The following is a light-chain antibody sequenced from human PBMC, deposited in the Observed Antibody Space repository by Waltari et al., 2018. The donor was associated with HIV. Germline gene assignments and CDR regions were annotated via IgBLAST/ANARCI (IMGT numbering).Light chain of an antibody. Sequence: EIVLTQSPANMYLSAGERSSRPCNASQTLTSTSLAWYQQRPGQAPGLLIYGASSRVTGSPDRFSGSGAETDFSLNITRLQPEYCAMYYCQQYGRSPTAFGGGTNVQMK. CDR2: GAS. CDR3: QQYGRSPTA. J-gene: IGKJ4*01. CDR1: QTLTSTS. V-gene: IGKV3-20*01.